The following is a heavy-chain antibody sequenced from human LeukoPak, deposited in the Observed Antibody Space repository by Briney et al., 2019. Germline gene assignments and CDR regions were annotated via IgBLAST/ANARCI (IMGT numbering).Heavy chain of an antibody. CDR2: INPGGGGT. J-gene: IGHJ4*02. CDR3: AVLLRTLQLHDF. V-gene: IGHV1-46*01. CDR1: GYTYTNHY. D-gene: IGHD3-10*01. Sequence: ASVKVSCKASGYTYTNHYMHWVRQAPGQGLEWMGKINPGGGGTTYAQKVQGRVTMTRDKSTSTVYMELSSLRSEDTAMYYCAVLLRTLQLHDFWGQGTLVTVAS.